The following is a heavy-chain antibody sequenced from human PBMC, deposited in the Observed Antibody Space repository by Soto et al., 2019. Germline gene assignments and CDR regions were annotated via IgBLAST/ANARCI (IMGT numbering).Heavy chain of an antibody. D-gene: IGHD2-2*01. CDR3: ARDTVVVPAAGGWFDP. CDR1: GYSISSGYY. J-gene: IGHJ5*02. Sequence: SETLSLTCAVSGYSISSGYYWGWIRQPPGKGLEWIGSIYHSGSTYYNPSLKSRVTISVDTSKNQFSLKLSSVTAADTAVYYCARDTVVVPAAGGWFDPWGQGTLVTAPQ. CDR2: IYHSGST. V-gene: IGHV4-38-2*02.